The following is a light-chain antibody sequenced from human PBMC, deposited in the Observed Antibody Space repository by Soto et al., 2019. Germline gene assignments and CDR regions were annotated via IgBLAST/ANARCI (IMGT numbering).Light chain of an antibody. Sequence: DIVMTQSPDSLAVSLGERANINCKSSQNVLSTSNNRNYLAWYQHKPGQPPQLLVSWASTRDSAVPDRFSGSGSGTDFTLTISSLQAEDAAVNYCQQYYTTPHTFGQGTKVEI. V-gene: IGKV4-1*01. J-gene: IGKJ1*01. CDR2: WAS. CDR3: QQYYTTPHT. CDR1: QNVLSTSNNRNY.